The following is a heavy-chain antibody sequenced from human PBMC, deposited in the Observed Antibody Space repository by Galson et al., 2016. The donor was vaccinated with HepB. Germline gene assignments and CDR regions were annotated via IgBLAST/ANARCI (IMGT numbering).Heavy chain of an antibody. CDR3: ARAGVTSGWLTATVKWFDP. V-gene: IGHV4-61*01. CDR2: IYYSGTT. D-gene: IGHD6-19*01. Sequence: LTCSVSFGSVASGNYHWTWIRQPPGRGLEWIGDIYYSGTTRYNPSLKSRVTVSLDTSKNQFSLKVTSVTVADTAVYYCARAGVTSGWLTATVKWFDPWGQGTRVTVSS. J-gene: IGHJ5*02. CDR1: FGSVASGNYH.